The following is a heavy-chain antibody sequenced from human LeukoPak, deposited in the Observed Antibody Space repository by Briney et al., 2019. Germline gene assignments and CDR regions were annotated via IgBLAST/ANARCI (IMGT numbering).Heavy chain of an antibody. CDR1: GFTFSDYW. V-gene: IGHV3-7*01. J-gene: IGHJ5*02. D-gene: IGHD3-22*01. Sequence: GGSLRLSCAASGFTFSDYWMSWVRQAPGKGLEWVANIKQDGSEKHYVDSLRGRFTISRDSAKNSLDLQMNSLRAEDTAVYFCARDLYYFDSSGYYASDLWGQGTLVTVSS. CDR2: IKQDGSEK. CDR3: ARDLYYFDSSGYYASDL.